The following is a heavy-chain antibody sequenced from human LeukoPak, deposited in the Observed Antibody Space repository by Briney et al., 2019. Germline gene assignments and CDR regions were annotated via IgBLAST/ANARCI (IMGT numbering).Heavy chain of an antibody. Sequence: AGGSLRLSCAASAFTYSSYWMHWVHQAPGKGLVRVSHINNDGSSTSYADSVKGRFTISRDNAKNTLYLQMNSLRTEDTDVYYCACYGILLAYWGQGTLVTVSS. CDR1: AFTYSSYW. D-gene: IGHD2-15*01. J-gene: IGHJ4*02. CDR3: ACYGILLAY. V-gene: IGHV3-74*01. CDR2: INNDGSST.